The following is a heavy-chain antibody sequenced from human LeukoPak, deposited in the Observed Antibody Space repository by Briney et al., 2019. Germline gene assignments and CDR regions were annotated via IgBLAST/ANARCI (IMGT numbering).Heavy chain of an antibody. CDR3: ASSSGYTSFDY. J-gene: IGHJ4*02. CDR1: GGSISSSSYY. D-gene: IGHD3-22*01. V-gene: IGHV4-39*01. CDR2: IYYSGST. Sequence: PSETLSLTCTVSGGSISSSSYYWGWIRQPPGKGLEWIGSIYYSGSTYYNPSLKSRVTISVDTSKNQFSLKLSSVTAADTAVYYCASSSGYTSFDYWGQGTLATVSS.